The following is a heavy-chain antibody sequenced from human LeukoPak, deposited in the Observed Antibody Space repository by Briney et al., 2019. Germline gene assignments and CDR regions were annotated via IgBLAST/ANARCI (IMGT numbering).Heavy chain of an antibody. CDR2: IYYSGST. J-gene: IGHJ4*02. CDR3: ATTMVREPSGVPD. V-gene: IGHV4-39*01. D-gene: IGHD3-10*01. CDR1: GGSISSSSYY. Sequence: KPSETLSLTCTVSGGSISSSSYYWGWIRQPPGKGLEWIGSIYYSGSTYYNPSLKSRVTISVDTSKNQFSLKLSSVTAADTAVYYCATTMVREPSGVPDWGQGTLVTVSS.